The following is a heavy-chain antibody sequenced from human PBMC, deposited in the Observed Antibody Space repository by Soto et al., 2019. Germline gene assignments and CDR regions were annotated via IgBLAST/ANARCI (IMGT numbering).Heavy chain of an antibody. Sequence: QVQLVESGGGVVQPGRSLRLSCAASGFTFSSYGMHWVRQAPGKGLEWVAVISYDGSNKYYADSVKGRFTISRHNSKNTLYLQMNSLRAEDTAVYYCAKHRVTGTKAGYYGMDVWGQGTTVTVSS. V-gene: IGHV3-30*18. CDR2: ISYDGSNK. CDR3: AKHRVTGTKAGYYGMDV. J-gene: IGHJ6*02. D-gene: IGHD1-7*01. CDR1: GFTFSSYG.